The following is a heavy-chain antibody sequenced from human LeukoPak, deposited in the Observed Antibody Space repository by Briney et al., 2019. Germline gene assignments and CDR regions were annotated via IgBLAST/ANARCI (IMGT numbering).Heavy chain of an antibody. J-gene: IGHJ5*02. Sequence: SETLSLTCTVSGGSISSSSYYWGWIRQPPGKGLEWIGSIYYSGSTYYNPSLKSRVTISVDTSKNQFSLKLSSVTAADTAVYYCARGPDGHWFDPWGQGTLVTVSS. V-gene: IGHV4-39*07. D-gene: IGHD5-24*01. CDR1: GGSISSSSYY. CDR3: ARGPDGHWFDP. CDR2: IYYSGST.